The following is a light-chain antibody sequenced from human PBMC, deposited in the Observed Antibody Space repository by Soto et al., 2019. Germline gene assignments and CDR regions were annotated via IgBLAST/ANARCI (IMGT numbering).Light chain of an antibody. CDR1: QGISTY. Sequence: DIHLTQSPSFLSASVGDRLTITCRASQGISTYLAWYQQKPGKAPKLLIYAASTLQSGVPSRFSGSGSGTEFTLTISSLQPEDFATYYCQKLNSYPINCGQGTRLEIK. CDR2: AAS. J-gene: IGKJ5*01. V-gene: IGKV1-9*01. CDR3: QKLNSYPIN.